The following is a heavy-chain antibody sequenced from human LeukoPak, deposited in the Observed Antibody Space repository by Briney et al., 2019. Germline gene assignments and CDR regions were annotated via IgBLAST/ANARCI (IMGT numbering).Heavy chain of an antibody. CDR1: GFTFRNYG. D-gene: IGHD2-15*01. Sequence: GGSLRLSCAASGFTFRNYGMHWVRQAPGKGLEWVAFIRYDGSEKYYADSVKGRFTISRDNSKNTLYLQMNSLRAEDTAIYYCAKVRYCSGVNCYPDDNWGQGTLVTVSS. CDR3: AKVRYCSGVNCYPDDN. J-gene: IGHJ4*02. CDR2: IRYDGSEK. V-gene: IGHV3-30*02.